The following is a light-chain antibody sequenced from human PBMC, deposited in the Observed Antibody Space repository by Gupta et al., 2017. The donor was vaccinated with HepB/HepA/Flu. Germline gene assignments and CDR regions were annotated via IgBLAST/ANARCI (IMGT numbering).Light chain of an antibody. CDR1: SLRSYY. CDR3: NSRDSSGNHYV. V-gene: IGLV3-19*01. Sequence: ITCQGDSLRSYYASWYQQKPGQAPVLVIYGKNNRPSGIPDRFSGSSSGNTASLTITGAQAEDEADYYCNSRDSSGNHYVFGTGTKFTVL. CDR2: GKN. J-gene: IGLJ1*01.